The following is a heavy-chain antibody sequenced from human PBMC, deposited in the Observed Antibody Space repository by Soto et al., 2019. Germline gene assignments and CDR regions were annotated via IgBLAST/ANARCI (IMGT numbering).Heavy chain of an antibody. CDR2: ISGSGGST. V-gene: IGHV3-23*01. Sequence: PGGSLRLCCAASGFTFSSYAMSWVRQAPGKGLEWVSAISGSGGSTYYADSVKGRFTISRDNSKNTLYLQMNSLRAEDTAVYFCAKSHITMIVVEEHWGQGTLVTVSS. J-gene: IGHJ1*01. D-gene: IGHD3-22*01. CDR1: GFTFSSYA. CDR3: AKSHITMIVVEEH.